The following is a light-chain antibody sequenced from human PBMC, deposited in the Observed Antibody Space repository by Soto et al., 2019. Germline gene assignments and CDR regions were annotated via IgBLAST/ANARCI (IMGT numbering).Light chain of an antibody. CDR1: SSNIGGNS. CDR3: GTWDISLSIVV. V-gene: IGLV1-51*01. Sequence: QSVLTQPPSVSAAPGQKVTISCSGSSSNIGGNSVSWYQQLPGTAPKLLIYDDNKRPSGIPDRFSGSKSGTSATLAITGLQTGDEADYYCGTWDISLSIVVFGGGTKVTVL. J-gene: IGLJ2*01. CDR2: DDN.